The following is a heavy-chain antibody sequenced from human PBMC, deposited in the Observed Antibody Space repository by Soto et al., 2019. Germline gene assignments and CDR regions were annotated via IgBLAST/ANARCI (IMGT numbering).Heavy chain of an antibody. CDR1: GFTFSGYS. J-gene: IGHJ6*02. V-gene: IGHV3-21*06. CDR3: ARELYGDYFYYAMDV. D-gene: IGHD2-8*01. Sequence: EVQLVESGGGLVKPGGSLGLACAASGFTFSGYSMNWVRQAPGKGLEWVSSITSTGIYTYYADSVKGRFTISRDNAKNSLYLQMNSLRGEDTAIYYCARELYGDYFYYAMDVWGQGTTVTVSS. CDR2: ITSTGIYT.